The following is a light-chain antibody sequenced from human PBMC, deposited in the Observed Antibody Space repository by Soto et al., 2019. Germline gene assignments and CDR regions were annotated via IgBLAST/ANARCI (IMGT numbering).Light chain of an antibody. CDR2: AAS. Sequence: DIQMTQSPSSLSASVGARVTISCRASQGIANYLAWYQQKPGKVPELLIYAASTLHSGVPSRFSGSGSGTDFTLTLSSLQPEDVASYYCQKSSSAPWTFGQGTKGEIK. CDR3: QKSSSAPWT. J-gene: IGKJ1*01. CDR1: QGIANY. V-gene: IGKV1-27*01.